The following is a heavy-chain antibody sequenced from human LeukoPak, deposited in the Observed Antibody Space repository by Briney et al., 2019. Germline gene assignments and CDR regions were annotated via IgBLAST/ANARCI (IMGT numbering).Heavy chain of an antibody. CDR2: ISAYNGNT. CDR3: ATVGATSYSSSGMDV. D-gene: IGHD1-26*01. Sequence: GASVKVSCKASGYTFTSYGISWVRQAPGQGLEWMGWISAYNGNTNYAQKLQGRVTMTTDTSTSTAYMELRSLRSDDTAVYYCATVGATSYSSSGMDVWGQGTTVTVSS. J-gene: IGHJ6*02. CDR1: GYTFTSYG. V-gene: IGHV1-18*01.